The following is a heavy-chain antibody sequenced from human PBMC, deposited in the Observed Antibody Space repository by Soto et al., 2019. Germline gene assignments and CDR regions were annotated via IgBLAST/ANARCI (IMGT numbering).Heavy chain of an antibody. CDR1: GGSISSSSYY. D-gene: IGHD6-13*01. CDR2: IYYSGST. J-gene: IGHJ4*02. CDR3: ARGAWGYSSFYYFDY. Sequence: QLQLQESGPGLVKPSETLSLTCTVSGGSISSSSYYWGWIRQPPGKGLEWIGSIYYSGSTYYNPSLKSRVTISVDTSKNQFSLKLSSVTAADTAVYYCARGAWGYSSFYYFDYWGQGTLVTVSS. V-gene: IGHV4-39*01.